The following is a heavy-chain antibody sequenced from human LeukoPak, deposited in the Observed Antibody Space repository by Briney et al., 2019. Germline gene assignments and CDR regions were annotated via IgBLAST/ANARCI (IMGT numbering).Heavy chain of an antibody. J-gene: IGHJ4*02. CDR2: IYHSGST. Sequence: PSETLSLTCTVSGGSISSYYWSWIRQPPGKGLEWIGEIYHSGSTNYNPSLKSRVTISVDKSKNQFSLKLSSVTAADTAVYYCARVVVVVATPVKYFDYWGQGTLVTVSS. CDR3: ARVVVVVATPVKYFDY. CDR1: GGSISSYY. V-gene: IGHV4-59*12. D-gene: IGHD2-15*01.